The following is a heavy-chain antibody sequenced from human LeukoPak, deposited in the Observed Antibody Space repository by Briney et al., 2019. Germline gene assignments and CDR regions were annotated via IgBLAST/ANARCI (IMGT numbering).Heavy chain of an antibody. Sequence: SETLSLTCVVFGDSISSSNWWSWVRQPPGRGLEWIAEISHSGRTTYNPSLKSRVTISMDKSRNQFSLRLSSVTAADTAVYYCARWHILTCFDYWGQGTLVTVSS. D-gene: IGHD2-21*01. CDR1: GDSISSSNW. CDR3: ARWHILTCFDY. J-gene: IGHJ4*02. V-gene: IGHV4-4*02. CDR2: ISHSGRT.